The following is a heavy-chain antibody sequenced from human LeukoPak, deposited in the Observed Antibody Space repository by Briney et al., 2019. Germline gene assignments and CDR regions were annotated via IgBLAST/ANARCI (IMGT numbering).Heavy chain of an antibody. CDR3: AKGSSGYFADL. D-gene: IGHD3-22*01. CDR1: GFIFNNYG. CDR2: ISNDGGGT. Sequence: GSLRLSCAASGFIFNNYGLIWVRQAPGKGLEWVSAISNDGGGTQYADFVEGRFTISRDNSKNTLFLQMSSLRAEDTALYYCAKGSSGYFADLWGQGTLVTVSS. V-gene: IGHV3-23*01. J-gene: IGHJ5*02.